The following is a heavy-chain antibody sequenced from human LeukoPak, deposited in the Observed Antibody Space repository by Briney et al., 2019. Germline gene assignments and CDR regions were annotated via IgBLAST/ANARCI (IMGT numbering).Heavy chain of an antibody. D-gene: IGHD3-9*01. CDR3: AREWDYDILTGYYTWFDP. Sequence: ASVKVSCNASVYTFTGYYMHWVRQGPGQGLEWMGWINPNSGGTNYAQKFQGRVTMTRDTSISTAYMELSRLRSDDTAVYYCAREWDYDILTGYYTWFDPWGQGTLVTVSS. V-gene: IGHV1-2*02. CDR1: VYTFTGYY. CDR2: INPNSGGT. J-gene: IGHJ5*02.